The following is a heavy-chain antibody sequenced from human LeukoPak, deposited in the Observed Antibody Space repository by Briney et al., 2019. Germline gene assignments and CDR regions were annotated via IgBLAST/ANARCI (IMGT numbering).Heavy chain of an antibody. CDR2: IYTNGGT. D-gene: IGHD6-13*01. V-gene: IGHV4-61*02. J-gene: IGHJ5*02. CDR1: GGSISSGSYY. Sequence: SETLSLTCTVSGGSISSGSYYWSWLRQPAGNGLEWIGRIYTNGGTNYNPSLKSRVTMSVDTSKNQFSLRLYSVTAADTAVYFCARDGTGAPGTHWFDPWGRGTLVTVSS. CDR3: ARDGTGAPGTHWFDP.